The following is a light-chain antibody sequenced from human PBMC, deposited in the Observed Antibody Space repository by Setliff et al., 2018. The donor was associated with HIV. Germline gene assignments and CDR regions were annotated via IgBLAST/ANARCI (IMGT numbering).Light chain of an antibody. Sequence: QSVLTQPASVSGSPGQSITISCTGTSSDVGGYSYVSWYQQHPGKAPKLIIYEVRNRPSGVSNRFSGSKSGNTASLTISGLRAEDEADYYCSSYASTNTLPFGTGTK. V-gene: IGLV2-14*03. J-gene: IGLJ1*01. CDR1: SSDVGGYSY. CDR3: SSYASTNTLP. CDR2: EVR.